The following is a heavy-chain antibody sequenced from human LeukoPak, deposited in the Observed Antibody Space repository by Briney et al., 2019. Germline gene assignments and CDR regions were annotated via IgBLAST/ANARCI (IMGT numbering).Heavy chain of an antibody. CDR2: ISSSSSYI. CDR1: GFTFSSYS. V-gene: IGHV3-21*01. J-gene: IGHJ3*02. CDR3: ARALNYGYYDFWSGYLDAFDI. D-gene: IGHD3-3*01. Sequence: GGSLRLSCAASGFTFSSYSMNWVRQAPGKGLEWVSSISSSSSYIYYADSVKGRFTIPRDNAKNSLYLQMNSLRAEDTAVYYCARALNYGYYDFWSGYLDAFDIWGQGTMVTVSS.